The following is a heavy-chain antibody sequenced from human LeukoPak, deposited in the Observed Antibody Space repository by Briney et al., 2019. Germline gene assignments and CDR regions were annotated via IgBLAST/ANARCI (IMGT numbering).Heavy chain of an antibody. V-gene: IGHV3-23*01. D-gene: IGHD3-10*01. CDR1: GFTFSSYA. CDR2: ISGSGGST. J-gene: IGHJ6*02. CDR3: AKHMYGFYYYGTDV. Sequence: PGGSLRLSCAASGFTFSSYAMSWVRQAPGKGLEWVSAISGSGGSTYYADSVKGRFTISRDNSKNTLYLQMNSLRAEDTAVYYCAKHMYGFYYYGTDVWGQGTTVTVSS.